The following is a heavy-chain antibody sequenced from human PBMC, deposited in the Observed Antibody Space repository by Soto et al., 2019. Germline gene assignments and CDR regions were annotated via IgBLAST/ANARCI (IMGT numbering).Heavy chain of an antibody. V-gene: IGHV3-64D*06. CDR1: GFIFSEST. CDR2: VSTSGRST. CDR3: VKQAHGLDGVAFDY. D-gene: IGHD2-15*01. J-gene: IGHJ4*02. Sequence: GGSLRLSCSASGFIFSESTIYWVRQVPGKGLEAISAVSTSGRSTYYADSVKGRFTISRDNSKNTLFLQMGSLRPEDTAIYYCVKQAHGLDGVAFDYWGQGTQVTVSS.